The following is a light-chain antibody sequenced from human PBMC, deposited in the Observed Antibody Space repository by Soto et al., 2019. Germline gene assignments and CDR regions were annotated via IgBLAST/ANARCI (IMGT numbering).Light chain of an antibody. CDR2: RNN. V-gene: IGLV1-47*01. Sequence: QSVLTQPPSASGTPGQRVTISCSGSSSNIGSNYVYWYQQLPGTAPKLLIYRNNQRTSGVPDRFSGSKSGTSASLAISGLRSEDEDDYYCAAWDDRLSAWVFGGGTKLTVL. CDR1: SSNIGSNY. J-gene: IGLJ3*02. CDR3: AAWDDRLSAWV.